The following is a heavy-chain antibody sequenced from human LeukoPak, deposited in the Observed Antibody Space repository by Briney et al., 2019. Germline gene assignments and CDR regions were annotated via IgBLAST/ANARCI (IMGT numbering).Heavy chain of an antibody. Sequence: ASQTLSLTCAISGDSVSSNSAAWNWIRQSPSRGLEWLGRTYYRSKWYNDYAVSVKSRITINPDTSKNQFSLQLNSVTPEDTAVYYCARTGDIVVGLAATSWFDPWGQGTLVTVSS. CDR3: ARTGDIVVGLAATSWFDP. V-gene: IGHV6-1*01. CDR2: TYYRSKWYN. CDR1: GDSVSSNSAA. J-gene: IGHJ5*02. D-gene: IGHD2-2*01.